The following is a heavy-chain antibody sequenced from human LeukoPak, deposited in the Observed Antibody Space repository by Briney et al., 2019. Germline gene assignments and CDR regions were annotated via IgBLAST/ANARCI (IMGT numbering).Heavy chain of an antibody. J-gene: IGHJ4*02. CDR1: GFTFTSSA. V-gene: IGHV1-58*01. D-gene: IGHD2-15*01. Sequence: GASVKVSCKASGFTFTSSAVQWVRQARGQRLEWIGWIVVGSGNTNYAQKFQERVTITRDMSTSTAYMELSSLRSEDTAVYYCARECGYCSGGMNYWGQGTLVTVSS. CDR3: ARECGYCSGGMNY. CDR2: IVVGSGNT.